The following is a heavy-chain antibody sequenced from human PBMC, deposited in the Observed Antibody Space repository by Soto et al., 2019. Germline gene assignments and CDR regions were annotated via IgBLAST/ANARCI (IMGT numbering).Heavy chain of an antibody. CDR3: ARGSYYYGSRSYYTVNWFDP. J-gene: IGHJ5*02. V-gene: IGHV1-69*13. Sequence: SVKVSCKASGGTFSSYAISWVRQAPGQGLEWMGGIIPIFGTANYAQKFQGRVTITADESTSTAYMELSSLRSEDTAVYYCARGSYYYGSRSYYTVNWFDPWGQGTLVTVSS. CDR2: IIPIFGTA. D-gene: IGHD3-10*01. CDR1: GGTFSSYA.